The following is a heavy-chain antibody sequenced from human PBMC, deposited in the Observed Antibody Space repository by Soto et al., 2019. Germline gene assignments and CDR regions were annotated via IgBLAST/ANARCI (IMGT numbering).Heavy chain of an antibody. V-gene: IGHV3-30*18. J-gene: IGHJ6*03. CDR3: AKSPSNHPAIDYYYMDV. CDR2: ISYDGSNK. Sequence: GGSLRLSCEVSGFTFSSYGMHWVRQAPGKGLEWVAVISYDGSNKYYADSVKGRFTISRDNSKNTLYLQMNSLRAEDTAVYYCAKSPSNHPAIDYYYMDVWGKGTTVTVSS. CDR1: GFTFSSYG.